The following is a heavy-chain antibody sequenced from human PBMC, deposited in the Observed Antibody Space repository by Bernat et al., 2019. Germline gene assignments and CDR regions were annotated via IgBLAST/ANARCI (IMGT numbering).Heavy chain of an antibody. D-gene: IGHD3-9*01. J-gene: IGHJ3*02. CDR1: GFSLSTSGMC. V-gene: IGHV2-70*15. CDR3: ARGSYDILTGYYSDAFDI. Sequence: QVTLRESGPALLKPTQTLTLTCTFSGFSLSTSGMCVSWIRQPPGKALEWLARIDWDDDKYYSTSLKTRLTISKDTSKNQVVLTMTNMDPVDTATYYCARGSYDILTGYYSDAFDIWGQGTMVTVSS. CDR2: IDWDDDK.